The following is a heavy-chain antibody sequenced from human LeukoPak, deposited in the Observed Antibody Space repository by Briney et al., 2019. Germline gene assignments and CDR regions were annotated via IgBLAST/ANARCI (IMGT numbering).Heavy chain of an antibody. Sequence: ASVKVSCKASGYTFTSYSMNWVRQAPGQGLEWLGWINTITGNPTYAQGFTGRFVFSLDTSVNTAYLQISSLKAEDTAVYYCARVVHPYDYESSGLTYDAFDIWGQGTMVTVSS. D-gene: IGHD3-22*01. CDR3: ARVVHPYDYESSGLTYDAFDI. CDR1: GYTFTSYS. CDR2: INTITGNP. V-gene: IGHV7-4-1*02. J-gene: IGHJ3*02.